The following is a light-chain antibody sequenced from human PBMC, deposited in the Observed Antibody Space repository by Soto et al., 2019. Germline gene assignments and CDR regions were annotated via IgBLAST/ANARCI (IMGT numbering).Light chain of an antibody. CDR1: SPDFGV. J-gene: IGLJ2*01. CDR2: EVA. Sequence: QSVLTQPASVSGSPGQSITISCSGISPDFGVSWYQHFPGKAPKLLIFEVANRPSGVSTRFSGSESGNMAFLTISCLQSEDEGLYHCSSYSSTTTLFGGGTKLTVL. V-gene: IGLV2-14*01. CDR3: SSYSSTTTL.